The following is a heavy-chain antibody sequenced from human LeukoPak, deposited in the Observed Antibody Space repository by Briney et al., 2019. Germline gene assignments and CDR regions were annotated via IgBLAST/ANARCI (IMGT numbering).Heavy chain of an antibody. J-gene: IGHJ6*02. CDR2: IYYSGST. V-gene: IGHV4-30-4*01. CDR3: ARGSDVATITDYYYYYGMDV. CDR1: GGSISSGDYY. Sequence: SQTLSLTCTVSGGSISSGDYYWSWIRQPPGKGLEWIGYIYYSGSTYYNPSLKSRVTISVDTSKNQFSLKLSSVTAADTAVYYCARGSDVATITDYYYYYGMDVWGQGTTVTVSS. D-gene: IGHD5-12*01.